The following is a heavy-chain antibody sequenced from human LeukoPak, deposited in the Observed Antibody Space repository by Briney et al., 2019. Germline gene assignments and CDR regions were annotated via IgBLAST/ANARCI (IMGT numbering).Heavy chain of an antibody. CDR3: VRVNYGGNSGYHFDY. Sequence: PSETLSLTCAVSGYSISSGYYWGWIRQPPGKGLEWVADISDGGEGTHYADSVQGRFTISRDNSKNTVFLKMVSLRDHDTAFYYCVRVNYGGNSGYHFDYWGQGTLVTVSS. D-gene: IGHD4-23*01. V-gene: IGHV3-23*01. CDR2: ISDGGEGT. J-gene: IGHJ4*02. CDR1: GYSISSGYY.